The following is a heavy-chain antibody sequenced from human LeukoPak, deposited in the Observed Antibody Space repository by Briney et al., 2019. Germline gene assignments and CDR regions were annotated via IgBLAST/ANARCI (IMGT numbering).Heavy chain of an antibody. D-gene: IGHD4-17*01. CDR1: GFTFSSYA. J-gene: IGHJ4*02. CDR3: AKHRENYADSCLGDY. Sequence: GGSLRLSCAASGFTFSSYAMSWVRQAPGKGLEWVSGISGSGGSTHYVDSVKGRFTISRDNSKNTLYLQMNSLRAEDTAVYYCAKHRENYADSCLGDYWGQGTLVTVSS. CDR2: ISGSGGST. V-gene: IGHV3-23*01.